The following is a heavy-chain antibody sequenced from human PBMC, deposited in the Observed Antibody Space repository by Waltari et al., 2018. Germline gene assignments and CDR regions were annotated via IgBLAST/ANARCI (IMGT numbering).Heavy chain of an antibody. V-gene: IGHV4-61*02. CDR1: GGSISSGSYY. D-gene: IGHD6-13*01. Sequence: QVQLQESGPGLLKPSQTLSLTCTVSGGSISSGSYYWSWIRQPAGQGLEWIGRIYTSGSTNYNPSLKSRVTTSVDTSKNQCSLTLSSVTAADTAVYYCASLPHIAAAAPAEYWGQGTLVTVSS. CDR2: IYTSGST. J-gene: IGHJ4*02. CDR3: ASLPHIAAAAPAEY.